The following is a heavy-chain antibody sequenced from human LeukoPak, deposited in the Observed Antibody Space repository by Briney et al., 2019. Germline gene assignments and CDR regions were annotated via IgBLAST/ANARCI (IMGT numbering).Heavy chain of an antibody. D-gene: IGHD2-15*01. J-gene: IGHJ2*01. Sequence: SETLSLTCTVSGFSIAHGFFWAWIRQPPGGGLEWIGSLYHSGTTYYNTSLKSRIGTSVDTSKNQFSLKLRLVTAADTAVYYCARVEVPRDINDWYFDLWGRGTLVTVSS. V-gene: IGHV4-38-2*02. CDR3: ARVEVPRDINDWYFDL. CDR2: LYHSGTT. CDR1: GFSIAHGFF.